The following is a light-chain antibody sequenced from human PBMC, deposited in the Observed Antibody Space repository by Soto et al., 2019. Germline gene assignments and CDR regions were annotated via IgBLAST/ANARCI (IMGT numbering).Light chain of an antibody. J-gene: IGKJ1*01. Sequence: EIVMTQSPATLSVSPGERATLSCRASQSVSINLAWYQQKPGQAPRLLIYGASTRATGIPARFSGSGSGTEFTLTISSLQSEDFAVYYCQQYNNWPLTWTFGQGTKV. V-gene: IGKV3-15*01. CDR1: QSVSIN. CDR3: QQYNNWPLTWT. CDR2: GAS.